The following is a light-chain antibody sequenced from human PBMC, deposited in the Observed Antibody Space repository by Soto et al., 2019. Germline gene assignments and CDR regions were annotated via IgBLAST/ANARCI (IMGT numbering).Light chain of an antibody. CDR2: AAS. V-gene: IGKV1-39*01. CDR3: QQSFSPLLT. CDR1: QTISTY. J-gene: IGKJ4*01. Sequence: DIQITPSPCSLSASVVDRFTITCLASQTISTYLSWFQQKPGKAPKVLIYAASTFQSGGPSRFSGSASGAEFTLTIINLQSEDFATYYCQQSFSPLLTFGGGTKVDIK.